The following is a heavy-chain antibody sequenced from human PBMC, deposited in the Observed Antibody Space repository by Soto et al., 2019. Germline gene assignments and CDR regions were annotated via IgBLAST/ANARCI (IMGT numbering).Heavy chain of an antibody. CDR3: AGDREYYYDSSGNYYYHYGMDV. CDR1: GYTFTNYG. J-gene: IGHJ6*02. Sequence: QVQLVESGAEVKKPGASVKVSCKASGYTFTNYGISWVRQAPGQGLAWMGWISGYNGNTKYAQKFQGRVTMTTDTPTNTAYMDLRGLRSDDTAVYYCAGDREYYYDSSGNYYYHYGMDVWGQGTTVTVS. D-gene: IGHD3-22*01. V-gene: IGHV1-18*04. CDR2: ISGYNGNT.